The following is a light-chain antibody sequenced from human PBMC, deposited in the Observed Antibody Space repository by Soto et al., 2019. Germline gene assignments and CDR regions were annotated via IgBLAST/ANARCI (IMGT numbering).Light chain of an antibody. CDR2: GTT. CDR3: QSYDNSLSVTVI. CDR1: SSNIGAGYD. V-gene: IGLV1-40*01. J-gene: IGLJ2*01. Sequence: QSVLTQPPSVSGAPGQRVTISCTGSSSNIGAGYDVHWYQHLPGTAPKLLIYGTTNRPSGVPDRFSASRSGVSASLAITGLQAEDEAYYYCQSYDNSLSVTVIFGGGTQLTVL.